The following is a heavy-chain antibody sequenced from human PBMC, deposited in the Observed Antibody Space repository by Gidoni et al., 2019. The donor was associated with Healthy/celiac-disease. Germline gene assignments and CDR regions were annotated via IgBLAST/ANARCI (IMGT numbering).Heavy chain of an antibody. D-gene: IGHD2-2*01. CDR2: ILPIFGTA. CDR1: GGTFISYA. Sequence: QVQLVQSGAEVKKPGSSVKVSCKASGGTFISYAISWVRQAPGQGLEWMGGILPIFGTANYAQKFQGRVTITADESTSTAYMELSSLRSEDTAVYYCARGGLVVPAAIAAPDYYGMDVWGQGTTVTVSS. CDR3: ARGGLVVPAAIAAPDYYGMDV. V-gene: IGHV1-69*01. J-gene: IGHJ6*02.